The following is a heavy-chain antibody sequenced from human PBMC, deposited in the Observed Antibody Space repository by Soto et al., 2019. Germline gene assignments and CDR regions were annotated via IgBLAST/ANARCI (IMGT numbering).Heavy chain of an antibody. CDR3: ARRPSITIFGVVTYWFDP. CDR1: GGSISSSSYY. J-gene: IGHJ5*02. Sequence: PSETLSLTCTVSGGSISSSSYYWGWIRQPPGKGLEWIGSIYYSGSTYYNPSLKSRVTISVDTSKNQFSLKLSSVTAADTAVYYCARRPSITIFGVVTYWFDPWGQGTLVTVSS. V-gene: IGHV4-39*01. CDR2: IYYSGST. D-gene: IGHD3-3*01.